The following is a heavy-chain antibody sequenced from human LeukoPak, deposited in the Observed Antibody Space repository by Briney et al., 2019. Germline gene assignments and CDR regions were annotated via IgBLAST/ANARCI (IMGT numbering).Heavy chain of an antibody. V-gene: IGHV4-39*01. CDR3: ARHEISHLRWFDP. CDR1: GGSISSSSYY. J-gene: IGHJ5*02. CDR2: IYYSGST. Sequence: PSETLSLTCTVSGGSISSSSYYWGWIRQPPGKGLEWIGSIYYSGSTYYNPSLKSRVTISVDTSKNQFSLKLSSVTAADTAVYYCARHEISHLRWFDPWGQGTLVTVSS.